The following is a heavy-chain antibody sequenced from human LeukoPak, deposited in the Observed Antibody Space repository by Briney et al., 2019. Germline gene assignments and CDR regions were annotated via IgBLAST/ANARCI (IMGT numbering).Heavy chain of an antibody. J-gene: IGHJ4*02. Sequence: PGGSLRLSCAASGFTFSSYAMHWVRQAPGKGLEWVAVISYDGSNKYYADSVKGRFTISRDNSKNTLYLQMNSLRAEDTAVYYCARAMVKRGVIIPIDYWGQGTLVTVSS. CDR1: GFTFSSYA. CDR2: ISYDGSNK. V-gene: IGHV3-30*04. CDR3: ARAMVKRGVIIPIDY. D-gene: IGHD3-10*01.